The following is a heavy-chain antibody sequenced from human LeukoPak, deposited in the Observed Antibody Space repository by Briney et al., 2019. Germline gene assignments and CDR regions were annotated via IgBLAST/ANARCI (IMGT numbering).Heavy chain of an antibody. V-gene: IGHV3-74*01. D-gene: IGHD2-15*01. J-gene: IGHJ4*02. Sequence: QTGGSLRLSCAASGFTFSTYWMHWVRQAPGKGLVWVSRINSDGSTTSYADSVKGRFTISRDNSKNTLYLQMNSLRAEDTAVYYCARGYCSGTACDLDYWGQGTLVTVSS. CDR2: INSDGSTT. CDR1: GFTFSTYW. CDR3: ARGYCSGTACDLDY.